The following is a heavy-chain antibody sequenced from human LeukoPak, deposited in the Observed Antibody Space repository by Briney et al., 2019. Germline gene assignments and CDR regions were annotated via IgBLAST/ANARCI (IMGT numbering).Heavy chain of an antibody. CDR1: GGSISSYY. D-gene: IGHD6-13*01. CDR3: ARTPDSSSWTYYCYYYMDV. Sequence: SETLSLTCTVSGGSISSYYWSWIRQPPGKGLEWIGYIYYSGSTNYNPSLKSRVTISVDTSKNQFSLKLSSVTAADTAVYYCARTPDSSSWTYYCYYYMDVWGKGTTVTVSS. CDR2: IYYSGST. V-gene: IGHV4-59*01. J-gene: IGHJ6*03.